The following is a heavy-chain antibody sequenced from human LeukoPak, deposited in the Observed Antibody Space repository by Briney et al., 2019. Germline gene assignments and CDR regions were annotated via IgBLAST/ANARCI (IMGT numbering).Heavy chain of an antibody. CDR2: INHSGST. V-gene: IGHV4-38-2*02. D-gene: IGHD2-15*01. J-gene: IGHJ5*02. CDR3: ARHRGYCSGGSCRKNWFDP. CDR1: GYSISSGYY. Sequence: PSETLSLTCTVSGYSISSGYYWGWIRQPPGKGLGWIGEINHSGSTNYNPSLKSRVTISVDTSKNQFSLKLSSVTAADTAVYYCARHRGYCSGGSCRKNWFDPWGQGTLVTVSS.